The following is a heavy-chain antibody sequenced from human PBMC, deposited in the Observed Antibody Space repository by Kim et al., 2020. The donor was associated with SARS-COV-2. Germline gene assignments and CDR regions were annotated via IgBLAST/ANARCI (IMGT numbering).Heavy chain of an antibody. CDR1: GYSIRTHHY. CDR2: IYHSGET. Sequence: SETLSITCTVSGYSIRTHHYWGWIRQPPGKGLEWIGSIYHSGETFYNSSLSSRVTVSVDTSKNQFSLTLNSVTAADTAVYYCARHNYMDVWGQGTTVTVSS. V-gene: IGHV4-38-2*02. CDR3: ARHNYMDV. J-gene: IGHJ6*03.